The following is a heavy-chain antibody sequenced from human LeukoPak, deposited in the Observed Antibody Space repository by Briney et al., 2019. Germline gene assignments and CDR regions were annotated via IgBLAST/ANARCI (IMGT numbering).Heavy chain of an antibody. CDR3: ARVRMVIFGSGRGAFDI. V-gene: IGHV4-31*03. CDR1: GGSISSGGYY. CDR2: TYYSGST. J-gene: IGHJ3*02. D-gene: IGHD3-22*01. Sequence: PSQTLSLTCTVSGGSISSGGYYWSWIRQHPGKGLEWIGYTYYSGSTYYNPSLKSRVTISVDTSKNQFSLKLSSVTAADTAVYYCARVRMVIFGSGRGAFDIWGQGTMVTVSS.